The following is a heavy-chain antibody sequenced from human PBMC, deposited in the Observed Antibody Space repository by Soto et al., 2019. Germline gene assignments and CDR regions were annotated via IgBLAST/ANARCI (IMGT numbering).Heavy chain of an antibody. CDR1: GGSISSGGYY. J-gene: IGHJ5*02. D-gene: IGHD2-2*01. CDR3: ARVGHYCSSTSCYFDWFDP. CDR2: IYYSGST. V-gene: IGHV4-31*03. Sequence: SETLSLTCTVSGGSISSGGYYWSWIRQHPGKGLEWIGYIYYSGSTYYNQSLKSRVTISVDTSKNQFSLKLSSVTAADTAVYYCARVGHYCSSTSCYFDWFDPWGQGTLVTVSS.